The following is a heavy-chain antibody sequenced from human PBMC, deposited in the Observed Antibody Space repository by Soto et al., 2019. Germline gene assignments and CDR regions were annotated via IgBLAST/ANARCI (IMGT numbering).Heavy chain of an antibody. Sequence: SETLSLTCAVSGYSISSGYYWGWIRQPPGKGLEWIVSISHSGITYYNPSLKSRVTISVDTSKNQFSLKLSSVTAADTAVYYCARVLLLSSNWLDTWGQGTRVTVSS. D-gene: IGHD3-16*02. CDR1: GYSISSGYY. J-gene: IGHJ5*02. V-gene: IGHV4-38-2*01. CDR2: ISHSGIT. CDR3: ARVLLLSSNWLDT.